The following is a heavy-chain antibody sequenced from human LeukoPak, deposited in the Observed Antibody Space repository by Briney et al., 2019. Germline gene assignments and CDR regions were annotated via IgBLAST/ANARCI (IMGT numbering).Heavy chain of an antibody. V-gene: IGHV1-2*02. CDR2: INPNSGGT. D-gene: IGHD2-2*01. CDR1: GYTFTGYY. Sequence: ASVKVSCKASGYTFTGYYMHWVRQAPGQGLEWMGWINPNSGGTNYAQKFQGRVTMTRDTSISTAYMELSRLRSDDTAVYYCAREPPLGYQVDYWGQGTLVTVSS. J-gene: IGHJ4*02. CDR3: AREPPLGYQVDY.